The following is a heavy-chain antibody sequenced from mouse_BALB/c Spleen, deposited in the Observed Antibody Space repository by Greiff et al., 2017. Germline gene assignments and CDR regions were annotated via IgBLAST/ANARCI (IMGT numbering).Heavy chain of an antibody. D-gene: IGHD2-3*01. J-gene: IGHJ4*01. CDR1: GYSITSDYA. CDR2: ISYSGST. Sequence: EVKLMESGPGLVKPSQSLSLTCTVTGYSITSDYAWNWIRQFPGNKLEWMGYISYSGSTSYNPSLKSRISITRDTSKNQFFLQLNSVTTEDTATYYCARDGYYERIAMDYWGQGTSVTVSS. CDR3: ARDGYYERIAMDY. V-gene: IGHV3-2*02.